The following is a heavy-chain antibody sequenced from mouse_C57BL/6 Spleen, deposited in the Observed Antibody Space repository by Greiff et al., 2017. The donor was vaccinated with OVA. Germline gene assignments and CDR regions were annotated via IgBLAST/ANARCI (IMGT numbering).Heavy chain of an antibody. CDR2: INPNNGGT. CDR3: ARPPYYYGSSYGYFDY. Sequence: EVKLQQSGPELVKPGASVKISCKASGYTFTDYYMNWVKQSHGKSLEWIGDINPNNGGTSYNQKFKGKATLTVDKSSSTAYMELRSLTSEDSAVYYCARPPYYYGSSYGYFDYWGQGTTLTVSS. V-gene: IGHV1-26*01. J-gene: IGHJ2*01. D-gene: IGHD1-1*01. CDR1: GYTFTDYY.